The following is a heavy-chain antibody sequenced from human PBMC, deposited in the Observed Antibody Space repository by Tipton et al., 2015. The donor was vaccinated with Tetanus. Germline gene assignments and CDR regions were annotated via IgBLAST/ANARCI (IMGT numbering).Heavy chain of an antibody. Sequence: TLSLTCNVSGGSMTGVFWSWIRQPAGKGPEWIGYIYYSGSTYYNPSLKSRVTISVDTSKNQFSLKMNSVTAADTAMYYCAKDQGGGRVVRLNWFDPWGPGTLVTVSS. CDR3: AKDQGGGRVVRLNWFDP. J-gene: IGHJ5*02. V-gene: IGHV4-59*06. CDR2: IYYSGST. D-gene: IGHD6-6*01. CDR1: GGSMTGVF.